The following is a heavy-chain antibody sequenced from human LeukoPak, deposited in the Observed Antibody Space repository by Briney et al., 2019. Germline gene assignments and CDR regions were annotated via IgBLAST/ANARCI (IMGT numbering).Heavy chain of an antibody. D-gene: IGHD4-17*01. V-gene: IGHV5-51*01. CDR1: GCPLRNYW. CDR3: ARQVYGDYGAFDM. CDR2: IFCGDSDI. J-gene: IGHJ3*02. Sequence: GESLKISCKGFGCPLRNYWIAWVREMSGEGLELMGFIFCGDSDIRYSPSFEGQVSISVDNSINTTYLQWSSLKASDTAMYYYARQVYGDYGAFDMGGKGKMVTVSS.